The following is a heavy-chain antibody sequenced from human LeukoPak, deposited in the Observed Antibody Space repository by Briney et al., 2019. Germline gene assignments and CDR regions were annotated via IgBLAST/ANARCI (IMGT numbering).Heavy chain of an antibody. J-gene: IGHJ6*03. CDR3: ARDGAMVVVAAEAYYYYYYTDV. Sequence: GASVKVSCKASGYTFTNYGISWVRQAPGQGLEWMGWISVYNGKTNHAQKLQGRVTMTTDTSTSTAYMELRSLRSDDTAVYYCARDGAMVVVAAEAYYYYYYTDVWGKGTTVTVSS. D-gene: IGHD2-15*01. CDR2: ISVYNGKT. V-gene: IGHV1-18*01. CDR1: GYTFTNYG.